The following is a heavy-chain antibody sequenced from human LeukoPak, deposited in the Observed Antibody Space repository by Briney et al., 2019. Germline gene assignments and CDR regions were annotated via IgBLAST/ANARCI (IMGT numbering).Heavy chain of an antibody. CDR2: INQDGSEK. J-gene: IGHJ4*02. Sequence: GGSLRLSCAASGFTFNSYWMSWVRQAPGKGLEWVANINQDGSEKYYVDSVKGGFTISRDNAKSSRYLQMNSRRAAHTAVYYCARGLRSTWGLDAYWGQGTLVTVSS. CDR1: GFTFNSYW. V-gene: IGHV3-7*01. CDR3: ARGLRSTWGLDAY. D-gene: IGHD7-27*01.